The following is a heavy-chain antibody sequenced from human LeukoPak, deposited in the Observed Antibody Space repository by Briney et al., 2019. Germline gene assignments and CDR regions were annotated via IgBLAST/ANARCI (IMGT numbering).Heavy chain of an antibody. CDR3: ARDPRRYYYDSSGYYLDY. Sequence: GGSLRLSCAASGFTFSSYWMCWVRQAPGKGLEWVANIKQDGSEKYYVDSVKGRFTISRDNAKNSLYLQMNSLRAEDTAVYYCARDPRRYYYDSSGYYLDYWGQGTLVTVSS. V-gene: IGHV3-7*01. CDR2: IKQDGSEK. J-gene: IGHJ4*02. D-gene: IGHD3-22*01. CDR1: GFTFSSYW.